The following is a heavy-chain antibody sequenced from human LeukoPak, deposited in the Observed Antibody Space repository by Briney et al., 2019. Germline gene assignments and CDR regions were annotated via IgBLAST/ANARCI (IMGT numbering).Heavy chain of an antibody. V-gene: IGHV3-13*01. CDR1: GFTFSDYD. Sequence: GGSLRLSCAASGFTFSDYDMHWVRQATVKGLEWVSAIGTAGDTYYTGSVKGRFTISRENAKNSLYLQMNSLRAGDTAVYYCARVAKERVGGVYYFDYWGQGTLVTVSS. CDR2: IGTAGDT. D-gene: IGHD1-1*01. CDR3: ARVAKERVGGVYYFDY. J-gene: IGHJ4*02.